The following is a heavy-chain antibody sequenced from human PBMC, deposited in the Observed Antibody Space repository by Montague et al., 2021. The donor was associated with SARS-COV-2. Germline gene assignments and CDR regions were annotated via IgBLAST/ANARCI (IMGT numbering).Heavy chain of an antibody. CDR2: VYYSGST. CDR3: ASGADDYYYAMDV. J-gene: IGHJ6*02. Sequence: SETLSLTCTVSSGSISTYYWSWIRQPPGKGPEWMGYVYYSGSTNYNPSLKSRVTISVDTSKNQFSLKLRSVTAADTAVYYCASGADDYYYAMDVWGQGTTVTVSS. V-gene: IGHV4-59*01. CDR1: SGSISTYY. D-gene: IGHD3-10*01.